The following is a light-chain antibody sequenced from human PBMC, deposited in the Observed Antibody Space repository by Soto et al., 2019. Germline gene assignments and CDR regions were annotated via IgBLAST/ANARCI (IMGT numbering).Light chain of an antibody. Sequence: QSVLTQPAPVSGSPGQSITISCPGTSTDVGRNNYVSWYQQHPGKAPKLMIYDVSNRPSGVSSRFSGSKSGITASLTISGLQAEDEADYYCSSYTSDSTYVFGTGTKVTVL. CDR2: DVS. J-gene: IGLJ1*01. CDR1: STDVGRNNY. V-gene: IGLV2-14*01. CDR3: SSYTSDSTYV.